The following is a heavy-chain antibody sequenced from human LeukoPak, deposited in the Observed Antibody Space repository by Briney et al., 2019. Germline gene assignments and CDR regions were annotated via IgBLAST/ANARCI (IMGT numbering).Heavy chain of an antibody. J-gene: IGHJ4*02. D-gene: IGHD6-19*01. V-gene: IGHV1-3*01. Sequence: ASVKVSCKASGYTFTSYPMHWVRQAPGQRREWMGWINAGNSNTKYSQKFQGRVTITRDKSASTAYMELSSLRSEDTAVYYCARGYSSGSFDSWGQGNLVTVSS. CDR2: INAGNSNT. CDR3: ARGYSSGSFDS. CDR1: GYTFTSYP.